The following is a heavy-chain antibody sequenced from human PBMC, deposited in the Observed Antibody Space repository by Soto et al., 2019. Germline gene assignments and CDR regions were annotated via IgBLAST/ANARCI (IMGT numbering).Heavy chain of an antibody. CDR1: GFTFSSYA. CDR2: ISGGGGST. V-gene: IGHV3-23*01. CDR3: AKRDSSGWFFDY. J-gene: IGHJ4*02. Sequence: PGGSLRLSCAASGFTFSSYAMSWVRQAPGKGLEWVSAISGGGGSTYYADSVKGRFTISRDNSKNTLYLQMNSLRAEDTAVYYCAKRDSSGWFFDYWGQGTLVTVSS. D-gene: IGHD6-19*01.